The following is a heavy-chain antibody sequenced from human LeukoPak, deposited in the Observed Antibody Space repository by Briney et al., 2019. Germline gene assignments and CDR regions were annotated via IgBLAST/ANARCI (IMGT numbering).Heavy chain of an antibody. V-gene: IGHV1-18*01. CDR3: AREGQKGIAAAGTGNWFDP. J-gene: IGHJ5*02. CDR2: ISVYNGNT. CDR1: GYTFSIYG. Sequence: ASVTVSCKASGYTFSIYGFSWVRQAPGQGLEWMGWISVYNGNTNYAQKFQGRVTMTTDTSTSTAHMELSSLRSEDTAVYYCAREGQKGIAAAGTGNWFDPWGQGTLVTVSS. D-gene: IGHD6-13*01.